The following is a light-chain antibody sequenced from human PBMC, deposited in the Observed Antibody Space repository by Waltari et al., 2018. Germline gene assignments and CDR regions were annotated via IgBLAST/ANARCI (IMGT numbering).Light chain of an antibody. J-gene: IGKJ1*01. Sequence: IQLTQSPSSLSAYVGDKVTITCRASQGISTYLAWYQHTPGEAPKLLIYGASALQSGVPSRFSGSGSGTDFTLTISSLQPEDFTTYYCQQLNSYPPTFGQGTKVDIK. CDR1: QGISTY. V-gene: IGKV1-9*01. CDR2: GAS. CDR3: QQLNSYPPT.